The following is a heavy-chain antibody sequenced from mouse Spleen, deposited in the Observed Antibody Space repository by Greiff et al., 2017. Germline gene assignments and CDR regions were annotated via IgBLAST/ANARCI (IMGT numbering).Heavy chain of an antibody. CDR3: ARYGYDPTFAY. CDR2: IDPSDSYT. D-gene: IGHD2-2*01. Sequence: QVQLQQPGAELVMPGASVKLSCKASGYTFTSYWMHWVKQRPGQGLEWIGEIDPSDSYTNYNQKFKGKATLTVDKSSSTAYMQLSSLTSEDSAVYYCARYGYDPTFAYWGQGTTLTVSS. V-gene: IGHV1-69*01. J-gene: IGHJ2*01. CDR1: GYTFTSYW.